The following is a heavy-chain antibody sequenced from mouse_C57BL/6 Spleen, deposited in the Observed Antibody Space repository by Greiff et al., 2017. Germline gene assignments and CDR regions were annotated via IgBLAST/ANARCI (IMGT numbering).Heavy chain of an antibody. CDR3: ARRGLTTVYFDY. V-gene: IGHV1-80*01. J-gene: IGHJ2*01. D-gene: IGHD1-1*01. Sequence: QVQLQQSGAELVKPGASVKISCKASGYAFSSYWMNWVKQRPGKGLEWIGQIYPGDGDTNYNGKFKGKATLTAAKSSSTAYMQLSSLTSEDSAVYFCARRGLTTVYFDYWGQGTTLTVSS. CDR1: GYAFSSYW. CDR2: IYPGDGDT.